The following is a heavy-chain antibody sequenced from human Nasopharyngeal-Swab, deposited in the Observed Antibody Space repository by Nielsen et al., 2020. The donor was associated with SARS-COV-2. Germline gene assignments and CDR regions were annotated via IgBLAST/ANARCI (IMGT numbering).Heavy chain of an antibody. CDR2: ISSSSSYI. J-gene: IGHJ4*02. Sequence: GESLKIYCAASGFTFSSYSMNWVRQAPGKGLEWVSSISSSSSYIYYADSVKGRFTISRDNAKNSLYLQMNSLRAEDTAVYYCARAYGDLDDYWGQGTLVTVSS. CDR3: ARAYGDLDDY. CDR1: GFTFSSYS. V-gene: IGHV3-21*01. D-gene: IGHD4-17*01.